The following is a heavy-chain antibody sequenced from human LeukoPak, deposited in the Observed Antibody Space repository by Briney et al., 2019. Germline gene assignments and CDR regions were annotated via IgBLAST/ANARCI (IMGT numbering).Heavy chain of an antibody. Sequence: GGSLRLSCAASGFTFSDFWMHWVRQAPGKGLVWVSRINSGGTVTNYADSVKGRLTISRDNAKNSLYLQMNSLRAEDTAVYYCARLGGYSYGFGYWGQGTLVTVSS. D-gene: IGHD5-18*01. CDR1: GFTFSDFW. V-gene: IGHV3-74*01. CDR3: ARLGGYSYGFGY. J-gene: IGHJ4*02. CDR2: INSGGTVT.